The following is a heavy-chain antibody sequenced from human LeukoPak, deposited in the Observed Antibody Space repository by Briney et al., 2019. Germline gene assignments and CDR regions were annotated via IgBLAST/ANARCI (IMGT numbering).Heavy chain of an antibody. D-gene: IGHD3-10*01. J-gene: IGHJ4*02. V-gene: IGHV3-30*18. CDR3: AKVGSGSYSGVDY. Sequence: PGGSLRLSCAASGFTFTTYGMHWVRQAPGKGLEWVAVISYDGSNKYYADSVKGRFTISRDNSKNTLYLQMNSLRAEDTAVYSCAKVGSGSYSGVDYWGQGTLVTVSS. CDR2: ISYDGSNK. CDR1: GFTFTTYG.